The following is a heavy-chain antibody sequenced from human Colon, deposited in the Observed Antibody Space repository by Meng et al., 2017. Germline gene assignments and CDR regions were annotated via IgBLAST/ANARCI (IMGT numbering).Heavy chain of an antibody. J-gene: IGHJ4*02. Sequence: EVQLVESGGGLVKPGGALRLSFAASGFSFSSYSMNWFCQDPGKGPDWVSSISASSNYIYYADSVKGRFTISRDNVRNSLYLQMNSLRAEDTAVYYCATYCGGDCFFDHWGRGTLVTVSS. CDR3: ATYCGGDCFFDH. CDR1: GFSFSSYS. D-gene: IGHD2-21*02. CDR2: ISASSNYI. V-gene: IGHV3-21*02.